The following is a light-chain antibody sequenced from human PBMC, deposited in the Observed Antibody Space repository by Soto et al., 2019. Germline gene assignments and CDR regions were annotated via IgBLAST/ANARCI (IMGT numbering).Light chain of an antibody. CDR1: RTDGDGHDY. J-gene: IGLJ1*01. V-gene: IGLV2-14*03. CDR2: DVY. CDR3: TSYTASSPFYV. Sequence: QSVLAQPASGYGSPGQSIAISCIGVRTDGDGHDYVSWYQQHPGQAPQLIIYDVYNRPSGVSDRFSGSKSGNTASLIISGLQAEDEADYFCTSYTASSPFYVFGAGTKVTVL.